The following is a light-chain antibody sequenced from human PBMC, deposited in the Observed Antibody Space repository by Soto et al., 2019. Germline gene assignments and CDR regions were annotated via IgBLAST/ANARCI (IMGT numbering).Light chain of an antibody. CDR1: SSDVGGYDY. V-gene: IGLV2-11*01. CDR3: CSYAGSDTYVV. Sequence: QSVLTQPASVSGSPGQSITISCTGTSSDVGGYDYVSWYQQHPGKAPKLMIYDVTKRPSGVPDRFSGSKSGNTASLTISGLQAEDEAFYYCCSYAGSDTYVVFGGGTKLTVL. CDR2: DVT. J-gene: IGLJ2*01.